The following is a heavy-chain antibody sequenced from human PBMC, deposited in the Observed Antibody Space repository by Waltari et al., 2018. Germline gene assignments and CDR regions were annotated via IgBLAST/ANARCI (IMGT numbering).Heavy chain of an antibody. CDR3: ARHHRIAAAGTPGWFDP. CDR1: GYSISSGYY. D-gene: IGHD6-13*01. V-gene: IGHV4-38-2*01. CDR2: IYHSGST. Sequence: QVQLQESGPGLVKPSETLSLTCPVSGYSISSGYYWGWIRQPPGKGLEWIGSIYHSGSTYYNPSLKSRVTISVDTSKNQFSLKLSSVTAADTAVYYCARHHRIAAAGTPGWFDPWGQGTLVTVSS. J-gene: IGHJ5*02.